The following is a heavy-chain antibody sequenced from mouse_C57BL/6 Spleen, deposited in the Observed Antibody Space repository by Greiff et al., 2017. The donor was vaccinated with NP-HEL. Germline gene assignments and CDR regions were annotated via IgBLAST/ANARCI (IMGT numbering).Heavy chain of an antibody. V-gene: IGHV1-81*01. D-gene: IGHD2-4*01. CDR1: GYTFTSYG. CDR2: IYPRSGNT. CDR3: ARNPLYDYDGWAAMDY. Sequence: VQLQQSGAELARPGASVKLSCKASGYTFTSYGISWVKQRTGQGLEWIGEIYPRSGNTYYNEKFKGKATLTADKSSSTAYMELRSLTSEDSAVYFCARNPLYDYDGWAAMDYWGQGTSVTVSS. J-gene: IGHJ4*01.